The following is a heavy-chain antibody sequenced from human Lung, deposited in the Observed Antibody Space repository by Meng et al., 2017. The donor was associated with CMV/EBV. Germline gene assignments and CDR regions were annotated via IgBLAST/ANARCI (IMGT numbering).Heavy chain of an antibody. D-gene: IGHD3-22*01. Sequence: GSLRLXCTVSGDSISSSSHYWGWIRQPPGKGLEWIGSIYYNGNTYYNPSLKSRVSISVDTSKNQFSLNLSSVTAADTAVYYCARHLSPYYDSSGYYVDSWXQGTLVTVSS. V-gene: IGHV4-39*01. CDR2: IYYNGNT. J-gene: IGHJ4*02. CDR1: GDSISSSSHY. CDR3: ARHLSPYYDSSGYYVDS.